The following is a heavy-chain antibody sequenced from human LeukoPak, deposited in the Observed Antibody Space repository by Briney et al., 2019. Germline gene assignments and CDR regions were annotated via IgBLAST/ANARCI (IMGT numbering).Heavy chain of an antibody. CDR1: GFTFSSYW. D-gene: IGHD4-17*01. CDR2: IKQDGSEK. V-gene: IGHV3-7*01. J-gene: IGHJ6*03. CDR3: ARTPWTTVTTDSHMDV. Sequence: PGGSLRLSCAASGFTFSSYWMSWVRQAPGEGLEWVANIKQDGSEKYYVDSVKGRFTISRDNAKNSLYLQMNSLRAEDTAVYYCARTPWTTVTTDSHMDVWGKGTTVTVSS.